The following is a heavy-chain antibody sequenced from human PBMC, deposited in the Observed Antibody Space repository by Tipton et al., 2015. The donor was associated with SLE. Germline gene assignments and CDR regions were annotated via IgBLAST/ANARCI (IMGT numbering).Heavy chain of an antibody. CDR2: IYYSGST. CDR1: GGSISSYY. V-gene: IGHV4-59*12. Sequence: TLSLTCTVSGGSISSYYWSWIRQPPGKGLEWIGYIYYSGSTYYNPSLKSRVTISVDTSKNQFSLKLSSVTAADTAVYYCARGGQSHYYYYYMDVWGKGTTVTVSS. CDR3: ARGGQSHYYYYYMDV. J-gene: IGHJ6*03. D-gene: IGHD3-16*01.